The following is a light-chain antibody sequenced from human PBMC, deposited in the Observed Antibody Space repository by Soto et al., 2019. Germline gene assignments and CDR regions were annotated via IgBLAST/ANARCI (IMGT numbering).Light chain of an antibody. CDR1: SSNIGSNT. CDR3: AAWDDSLNGYVV. Sequence: QSVLTQPPSASGTPGQRVTISCSGSSSNIGSNTVNWYQQLPGTAPKLLIYSNNQRPSGVPDRLSGSKSGTSASLAISGLQSDDEADYFCAAWDDSLNGYVVFGGGTQLTVL. J-gene: IGLJ2*01. V-gene: IGLV1-44*01. CDR2: SNN.